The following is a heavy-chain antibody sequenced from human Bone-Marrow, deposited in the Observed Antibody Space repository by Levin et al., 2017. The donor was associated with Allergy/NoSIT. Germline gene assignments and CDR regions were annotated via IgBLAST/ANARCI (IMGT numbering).Heavy chain of an antibody. Sequence: GGSLRLSCAASRFNFNQYGIHWVRQAPGKGLEWVAVISYDGSQKYYADSVKGRFNISRDNSKKMVYMQMSSLTDVDTAMYFCAKDRGPDWYFDLWGRGTLVTVSS. V-gene: IGHV3-30*18. J-gene: IGHJ2*01. CDR2: ISYDGSQK. CDR3: AKDRGPDWYFDL. CDR1: RFNFNQYG.